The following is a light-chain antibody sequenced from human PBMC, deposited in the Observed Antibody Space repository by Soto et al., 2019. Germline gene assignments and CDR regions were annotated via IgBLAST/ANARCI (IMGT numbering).Light chain of an antibody. CDR3: QSYDNSLSGWV. CDR1: SSNIGAGYD. Sequence: QSVLTQPPSMSGAPGQRVTISCTGSSSNIGAGYDVHWYQQLPGTTPKLVIYANTNRPSGVPDRFSGSNSGTSASLAITGLQAEDEADYYCQSYDNSLSGWVFGGGTKLTVL. CDR2: ANT. J-gene: IGLJ3*02. V-gene: IGLV1-40*01.